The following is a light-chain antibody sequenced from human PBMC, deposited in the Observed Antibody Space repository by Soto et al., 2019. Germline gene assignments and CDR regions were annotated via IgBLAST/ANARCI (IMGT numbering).Light chain of an antibody. J-gene: IGKJ1*01. V-gene: IGKV3-15*01. Sequence: ETVMTQSPVTLSVSPGERATLSCRASQSVSSSLAWYQQKPGQAPRLLIYGVSTRAAGLPARFSGSGSGTEFTLTISSLQSEDFAVYHCQQYGNGPPWTFGQGTKV. CDR1: QSVSSS. CDR3: QQYGNGPPWT. CDR2: GVS.